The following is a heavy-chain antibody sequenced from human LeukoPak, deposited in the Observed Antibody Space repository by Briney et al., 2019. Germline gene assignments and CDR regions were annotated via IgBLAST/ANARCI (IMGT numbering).Heavy chain of an antibody. V-gene: IGHV3-30*02. CDR3: AKSVITMIVVGLDY. Sequence: GGSLRLSCAASGFTFSSYAMHWVRRAPGKGLGWVAFIRYDGSNKYDADSVKGRFTISRDNSKNTLYLQMNSLRAEDTAVYYCAKSVITMIVVGLDYWGQGTLVTVSS. CDR1: GFTFSSYA. CDR2: IRYDGSNK. D-gene: IGHD3-22*01. J-gene: IGHJ4*02.